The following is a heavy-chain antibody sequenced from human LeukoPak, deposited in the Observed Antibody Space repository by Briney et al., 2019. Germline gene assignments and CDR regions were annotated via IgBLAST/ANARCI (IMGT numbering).Heavy chain of an antibody. D-gene: IGHD3-9*01. CDR2: ISGSGHTT. CDR3: AKEPHILTGYYTDYFDS. Sequence: PGGSLRLSCAASGFTFTSSAMSWVRQAPGKGLEWVSVISGSGHTTDYADSVKGRFTVSRGNSKNTLYLQMNSLRAEDTAVYFCAKEPHILTGYYTDYFDSWGQGTLVTVSS. J-gene: IGHJ4*02. V-gene: IGHV3-23*01. CDR1: GFTFTSSA.